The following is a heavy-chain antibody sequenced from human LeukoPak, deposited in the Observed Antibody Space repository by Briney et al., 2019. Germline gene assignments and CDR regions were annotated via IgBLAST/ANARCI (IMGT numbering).Heavy chain of an antibody. J-gene: IGHJ6*03. CDR1: GFTFSSYV. Sequence: GRSLRLSCAASGFTFSSYVVHWVRQAPGKGLEWVALIWYDGNNKYYADSVKGRFTISRDNSKNTLYLQIHSLRAEDTAVYHCARDHDGSGSYLSYYMDVWGKGTTVTVSS. V-gene: IGHV3-33*01. CDR3: ARDHDGSGSYLSYYMDV. D-gene: IGHD3-10*01. CDR2: IWYDGNNK.